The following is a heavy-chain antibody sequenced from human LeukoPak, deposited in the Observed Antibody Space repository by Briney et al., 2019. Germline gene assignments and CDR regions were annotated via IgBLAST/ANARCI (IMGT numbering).Heavy chain of an antibody. V-gene: IGHV3-30*02. CDR2: VRYDGSNK. J-gene: IGHJ5*02. D-gene: IGHD3-10*01. Sequence: SGGSLRLSCAASGFTFSGYGMHWVRQAPGKGLEWVAFVRYDGSNKYYADSVKGRFTISRDNSKNTLYLQMNSLRAEDTAVYYCAKDIKRFGELLLSWFDPWGQGTLVTVSS. CDR3: AKDIKRFGELLLSWFDP. CDR1: GFTFSGYG.